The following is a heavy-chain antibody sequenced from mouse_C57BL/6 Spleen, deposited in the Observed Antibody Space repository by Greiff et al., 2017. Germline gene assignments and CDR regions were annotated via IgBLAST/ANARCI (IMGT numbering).Heavy chain of an antibody. V-gene: IGHV1-69*01. Sequence: VQLKQPGAELVMPGASVKLSCKASGYTFTSYWMHWVKQRPGQGLEWIGEIDPSDSYTNYNQKFKGKSTLTVDKSSSTAYMQLSSLTSEDSAVYYCARWGTTVDWYFDVRGTSTTVTVAS. D-gene: IGHD1-1*01. CDR3: ARWGTTVDWYFDV. J-gene: IGHJ1*03. CDR1: GYTFTSYW. CDR2: IDPSDSYT.